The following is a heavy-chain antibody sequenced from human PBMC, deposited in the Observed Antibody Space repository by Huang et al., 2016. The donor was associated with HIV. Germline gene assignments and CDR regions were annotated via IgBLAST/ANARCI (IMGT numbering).Heavy chain of an antibody. CDR2: ISHSGST. CDR1: GGSISSGGYS. J-gene: IGHJ4*02. CDR3: ARGILGAVTTNYFDY. Sequence: QLQLQESGSGLVKPSQTLSLTCTVSGGSISSGGYSWSWIRQPPGKGLEWIGYISHSGSTYYNPSLKSRITMSVDRSTNHFSLKRTSVTAADTAVYYCARGILGAVTTNYFDYWGQGTLVTVSS. D-gene: IGHD4-17*01. V-gene: IGHV4-30-2*01.